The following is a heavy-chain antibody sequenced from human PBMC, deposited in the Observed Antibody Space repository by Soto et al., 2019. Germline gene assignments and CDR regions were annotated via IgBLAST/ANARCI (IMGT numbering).Heavy chain of an antibody. J-gene: IGHJ3*02. CDR3: AREGARGNHGAFDI. Sequence: PGGSLRLSCAASGFTVSSNYMSWVRQAPGKGLEWVSVIYSGGSTYYADSVKGRFTISRDNSKNTLYLQMNSLRAEDTAVYYCAREGARGNHGAFDIWGQGTMVTVSS. V-gene: IGHV3-53*01. CDR1: GFTVSSNY. D-gene: IGHD2-15*01. CDR2: IYSGGST.